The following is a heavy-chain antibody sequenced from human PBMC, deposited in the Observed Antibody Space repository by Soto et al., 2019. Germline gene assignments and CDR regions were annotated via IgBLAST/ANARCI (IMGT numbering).Heavy chain of an antibody. CDR2: IGPYNGNT. Sequence: QAQLVQSGAEVKKPGASVKVSCQAGGYTFADYGISWVRQAPGQGLEWMGWIGPYNGNTSYARNLQDRVTMTTDTSTNTAYMELRSLRSDDTALYYCARCYCSVGSCYTCWHFDLWGRGTLLTVSS. D-gene: IGHD2-15*01. CDR3: ARCYCSVGSCYTCWHFDL. CDR1: GYTFADYG. J-gene: IGHJ2*01. V-gene: IGHV1-18*01.